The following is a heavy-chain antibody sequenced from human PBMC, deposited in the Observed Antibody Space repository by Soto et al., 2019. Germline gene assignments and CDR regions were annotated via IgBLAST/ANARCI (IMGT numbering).Heavy chain of an antibody. V-gene: IGHV1-69*01. Sequence: QVQLVQSGAEVKKPGSSVKVSCKASGGTFSSYALSWVRQAPGQGLEWMGGIIPISETTNYAQKFQGRVTITADESKSTAYMELSSLRSEDTAVYYCARSQGSSTSLEIYYYYYSGMDVWGQGTTVTVSS. J-gene: IGHJ6*02. CDR3: ARSQGSSTSLEIYYYYYSGMDV. CDR1: GGTFSSYA. CDR2: IIPISETT. D-gene: IGHD2-2*01.